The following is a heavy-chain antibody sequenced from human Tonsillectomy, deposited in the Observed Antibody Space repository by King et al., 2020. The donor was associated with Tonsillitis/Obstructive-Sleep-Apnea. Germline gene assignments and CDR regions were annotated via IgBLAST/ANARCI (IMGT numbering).Heavy chain of an antibody. CDR2: IKQDGSQT. V-gene: IGHV3-7*04. D-gene: IGHD6-19*01. J-gene: IGHJ3*02. CDR3: ARDSNPRDGSAWYDAFDI. CDR1: GFTFSNYW. Sequence: LVQSGGGLVQPGGSLRLSCAASGFTFSNYWMIWLRQAPGKGLEWVANIKQDGSQTYYVDSVKGRFTISRDNAKNSMYLQMHSLRVEDTAVYYCARDSNPRDGSAWYDAFDIWGQGTMVTVSS.